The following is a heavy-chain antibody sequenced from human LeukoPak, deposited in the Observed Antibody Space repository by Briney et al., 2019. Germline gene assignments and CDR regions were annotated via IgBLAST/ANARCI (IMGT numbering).Heavy chain of an antibody. CDR2: IYPGDSDT. V-gene: IGHV5-51*01. CDR3: ARRGGSYFFDY. J-gene: IGHJ4*02. Sequence: GESLKICCKGSGYNFTTYWIAWVRQMPGKGLEWMGIIYPGDSDTRYSPSFQGQVTISADKSISTAYLQWSTLKASDTAMYYCARRGGSYFFDYWGQGTLVIVSS. CDR1: GYNFTTYW. D-gene: IGHD1-26*01.